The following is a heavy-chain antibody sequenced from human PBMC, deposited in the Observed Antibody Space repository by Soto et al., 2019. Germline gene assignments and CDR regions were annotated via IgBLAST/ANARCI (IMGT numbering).Heavy chain of an antibody. J-gene: IGHJ5*02. CDR3: AHAKTYYYDSSGLNWFDP. V-gene: IGHV2-5*01. CDR1: GFSLSTSGVG. CDR2: IYWNDDK. D-gene: IGHD3-22*01. Sequence: SGPTLVNPTHTLTLTCTFSGFSLSTSGVGVGWIRQPPGKALEWLALIYWNDDKRYSPSLKSRLTITKDTSKNQVVLTMTNMDPVDTATYYCAHAKTYYYDSSGLNWFDPWGQGTLVTVSS.